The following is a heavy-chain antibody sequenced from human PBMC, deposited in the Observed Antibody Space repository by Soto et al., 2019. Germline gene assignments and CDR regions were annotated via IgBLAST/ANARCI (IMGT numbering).Heavy chain of an antibody. Sequence: PVGSLRLSFAAFGFTFSRYSMNWVRQAPGKGLEWVSHISVSSSTIYYTDSVKGRFTVYRDNAKNSLYLQMNSLRDEDTDVYFCAKTSLRVYYYGMDVWGQGTTVTVSS. J-gene: IGHJ6*02. V-gene: IGHV3-48*02. CDR3: AKTSLRVYYYGMDV. CDR2: ISVSSSTI. CDR1: GFTFSRYS.